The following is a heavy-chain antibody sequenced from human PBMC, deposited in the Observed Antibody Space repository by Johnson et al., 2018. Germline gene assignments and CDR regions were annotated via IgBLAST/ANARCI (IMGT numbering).Heavy chain of an antibody. CDR2: ISSSSSYI. CDR3: AKGGGRGSSSLYYFYYMEV. D-gene: IGHD6-6*01. V-gene: IGHV3-21*01. J-gene: IGHJ6*03. CDR1: GFTFSSYD. Sequence: EVQLVEPGGGLVQPGGSLRLSCAASGFTFSSYDMHWVRQAPGKGLEWVSSISSSSSYIYYADSVKGRFTISRDNAKNSLYLQMNRLRAEDTAVYYGAKGGGRGSSSLYYFYYMEVWGKGTTVTVSS.